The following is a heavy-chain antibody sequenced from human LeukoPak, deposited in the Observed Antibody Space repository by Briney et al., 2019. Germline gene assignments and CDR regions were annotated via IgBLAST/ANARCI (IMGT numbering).Heavy chain of an antibody. CDR3: GRAYFDYAGRDY. Sequence: GGSLRLFCAASGFTLSEYWMQWVGHAPGKGVVWVARVNGDGISTTYAASVTVRFTISRDNATNTLYLQMNSLTAEDTAVYYCGRAYFDYAGRDYWGQGTLVTVSS. CDR1: GFTLSEYW. V-gene: IGHV3-74*01. J-gene: IGHJ4*02. D-gene: IGHD4-17*01. CDR2: VNGDGIST.